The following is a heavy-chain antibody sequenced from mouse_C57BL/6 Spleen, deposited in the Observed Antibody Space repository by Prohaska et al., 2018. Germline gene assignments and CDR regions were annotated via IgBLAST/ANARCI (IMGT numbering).Heavy chain of an antibody. CDR1: GIDFSRYW. CDR2: INPDSSTI. D-gene: IGHD4-1*01. J-gene: IGHJ1*03. CDR3: ASPNWDWYFDV. V-gene: IGHV4-1*01. Sequence: EVKLLQSGGGLVQPGGSLKLSCAASGIDFSRYWMSWVRRVPGKGLEWIGKINPDSSTINYAPSLKNKFIISRDNAKNTLYLQMSKVRSEDTALYYCASPNWDWYFDVWGTGTTVTVSS.